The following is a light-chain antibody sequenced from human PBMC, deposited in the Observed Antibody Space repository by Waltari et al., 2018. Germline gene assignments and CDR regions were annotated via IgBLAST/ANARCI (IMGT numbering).Light chain of an antibody. J-gene: IGKJ4*01. CDR3: QQYYSPPLT. CDR1: QNLLYTSNNKNF. Sequence: DIVMTQSPDSLAVSLGERATTNCKSSQNLLYTSNNKNFLAWYQQRPGHPLKLLIYWASTRESGVPDRFRGNGSGTDFTLTITALQAEDVAVYYCQQYYSPPLTFGGGTKVEIK. V-gene: IGKV4-1*01. CDR2: WAS.